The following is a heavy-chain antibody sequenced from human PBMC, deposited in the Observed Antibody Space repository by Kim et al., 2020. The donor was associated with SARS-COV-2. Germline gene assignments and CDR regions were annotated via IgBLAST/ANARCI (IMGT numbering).Heavy chain of an antibody. V-gene: IGHV3-23*01. CDR1: GFTFSSSA. J-gene: IGHJ4*02. D-gene: IGHD6-13*01. CDR2: IRSSGGSR. Sequence: GGSLRLSCAASGFTFSSSAMSWVRQAPGKGLEWVAAIRSSGGSRYYADSVKGRFTISRDNSKNTLDLQMNSLRGKATAVYYCAGRKSGSWYSTQTDNWGQETLGTVSS. CDR3: AGRKSGSWYSTQTDN.